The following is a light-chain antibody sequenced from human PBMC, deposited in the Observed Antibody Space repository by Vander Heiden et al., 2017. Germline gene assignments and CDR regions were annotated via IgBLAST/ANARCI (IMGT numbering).Light chain of an antibody. CDR1: QGISNY. V-gene: IGKV1-27*01. J-gene: IGKJ3*01. CDR2: AAS. CDR3: QKYNSVPRGVT. Sequence: DNQMTQSPSSLSASVGDRVTITCRASQGISNYLAWYQQKPGKVPKLLIYAASTLQSGVPSRFSGSGSGTDFTLTISSLRPEDVATYYCQKYNSVPRGVTFGPGTKVDIK.